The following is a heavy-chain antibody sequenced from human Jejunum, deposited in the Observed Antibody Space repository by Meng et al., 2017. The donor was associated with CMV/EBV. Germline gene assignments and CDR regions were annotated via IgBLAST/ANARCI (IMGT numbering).Heavy chain of an antibody. V-gene: IGHV1-18*01. CDR3: ARRIAAIGPLYYFDS. CDR1: GYSFTNNG. D-gene: IGHD6-13*01. Sequence: GYSFTNNGIGWVRQAPGQGLEWMGWISTYDGKTDYAQNLQGRVTMTMDTSMNTANMELGSLTSDDTAVYFCARRIAAIGPLYYFDSWGQGTLVTVSS. CDR2: ISTYDGKT. J-gene: IGHJ4*02.